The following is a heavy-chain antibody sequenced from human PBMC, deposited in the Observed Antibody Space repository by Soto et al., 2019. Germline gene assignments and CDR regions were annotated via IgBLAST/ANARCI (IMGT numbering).Heavy chain of an antibody. CDR3: AREQSVGWLDGEGMDV. D-gene: IGHD1-26*01. CDR2: IIPIFGTA. V-gene: IGHV1-69*06. Sequence: QVQLVQSGAEVKKPGSSVKVSCKASGGTFSSYAISWVRQAPGQGLEWMGGIIPIFGTANYAQKFQGRVTITADKSTSTAYMELGSLRSEDTAVYYCAREQSVGWLDGEGMDVWGQGTTVTVSS. CDR1: GGTFSSYA. J-gene: IGHJ6*02.